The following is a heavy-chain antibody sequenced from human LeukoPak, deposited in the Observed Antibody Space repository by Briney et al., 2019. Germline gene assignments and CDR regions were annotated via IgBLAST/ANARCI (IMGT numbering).Heavy chain of an antibody. Sequence: GESLKISCKGSGYSLTNYWIGWVRQMPGKGLEWMGIIYPGDSDTRYSPSFQGQVTISADKSISTAYLQWSSLKASDTAMYYCARRWEPQACDAFDIWGQGTMVTVSS. CDR3: ARRWEPQACDAFDI. V-gene: IGHV5-51*01. D-gene: IGHD1-26*01. CDR2: IYPGDSDT. J-gene: IGHJ3*02. CDR1: GYSLTNYW.